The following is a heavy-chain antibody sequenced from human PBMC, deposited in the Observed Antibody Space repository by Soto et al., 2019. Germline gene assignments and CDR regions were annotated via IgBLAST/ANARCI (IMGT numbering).Heavy chain of an antibody. CDR2: IYSAGGT. V-gene: IGHV3-66*04. CDR3: ARHVSGYGGVLEY. J-gene: IGHJ4*02. CDR1: GFTVSSKH. D-gene: IGHD5-12*01. Sequence: PGGSLRLSCAASGFTVSSKHMSWVRQAPGKGLEWVSVIYSAGGTYYADSVKARFTISRDNSKNTLSLEMSSLGAEDTAVYFCARHVSGYGGVLEYWGQGTLVTVSS.